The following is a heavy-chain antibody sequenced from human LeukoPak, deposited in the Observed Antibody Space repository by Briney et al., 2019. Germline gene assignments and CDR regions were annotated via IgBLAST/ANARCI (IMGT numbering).Heavy chain of an antibody. CDR3: ARDGRYYGSGSYYTYYYYGMDV. V-gene: IGHV4-4*07. J-gene: IGHJ6*02. CDR2: IYTSGST. D-gene: IGHD3-10*01. Sequence: SETLSLTCTVSGVSISSYYWSWIRQPAGKGLEWIGRIYTSGSTNYNPALKSRVTMSVDTSKNQFSLKLSSVAAADTAVYYWARDGRYYGSGSYYTYYYYGMDVWGQGTTVTVSS. CDR1: GVSISSYY.